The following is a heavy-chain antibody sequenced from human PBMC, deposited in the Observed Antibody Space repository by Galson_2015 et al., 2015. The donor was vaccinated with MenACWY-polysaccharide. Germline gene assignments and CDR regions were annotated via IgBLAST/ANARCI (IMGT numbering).Heavy chain of an antibody. Sequence: SLRLSCAASGFTFSSYAMSWVRQDPGKGLEWVAVISYDGSNKYYADSVKGRFTISRDNSKNTLYLQMNSLRAEDTAVYHCAKDQLPAANDYYDYYGMDVWGQGTTVTVSS. D-gene: IGHD2-2*01. CDR2: ISYDGSNK. V-gene: IGHV3-30*18. CDR1: GFTFSSYA. CDR3: AKDQLPAANDYYDYYGMDV. J-gene: IGHJ6*02.